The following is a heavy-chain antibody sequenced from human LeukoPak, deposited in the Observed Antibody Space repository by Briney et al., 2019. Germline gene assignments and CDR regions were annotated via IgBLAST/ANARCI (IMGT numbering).Heavy chain of an antibody. V-gene: IGHV1-2*06. CDR3: ARDRGYDSSGYYDGWYFDY. J-gene: IGHJ4*02. CDR1: GYTLTGYY. CDR2: INPNSGGT. D-gene: IGHD3-22*01. Sequence: ASVKVSCKASGYTLTGYYMHWVRQAPGQGLEWMGRINPNSGGTNYAQKFQGRVTMTRDTSISTAYMELSRLRSDDTAVYYCARDRGYDSSGYYDGWYFDYWGQGTLVTVSS.